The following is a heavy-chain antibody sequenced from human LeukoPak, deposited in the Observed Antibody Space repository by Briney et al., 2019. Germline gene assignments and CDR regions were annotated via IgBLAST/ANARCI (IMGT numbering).Heavy chain of an antibody. J-gene: IGHJ5*02. CDR3: ARCLGFGMVRGVIVDNWFDP. V-gene: IGHV1-69*02. D-gene: IGHD3-10*01. CDR2: IIPILGIA. CDR1: GGTFSSYT. Sequence: SVKVSCKASGGTFSSYTISWVRQAPGQGLEWMGRIIPILGIANYAQKFQGRVTITADKSTSTAYMVLSSLRSEDTAVYYCARCLGFGMVRGVIVDNWFDPWGQGTLVTVSS.